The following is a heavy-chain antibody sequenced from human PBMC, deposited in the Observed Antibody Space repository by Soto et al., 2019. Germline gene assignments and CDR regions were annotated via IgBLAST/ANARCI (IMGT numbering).Heavy chain of an antibody. D-gene: IGHD3-3*02. CDR3: ARSIYGDYDY. CDR2: ISTYNGNP. V-gene: IGHV1-18*01. J-gene: IGHJ4*02. Sequence: QAQLVQSGAEVKKPGAAVKVSCKAPGYSFTTSGITWARQAPGQGLEWMGWISTYNGNPNYAQKRQDRVPLTTDTSASTDYMELRSLRSDDKAVSYCARSIYGDYDYWGQGTLVTVSS. CDR1: GYSFTTSG.